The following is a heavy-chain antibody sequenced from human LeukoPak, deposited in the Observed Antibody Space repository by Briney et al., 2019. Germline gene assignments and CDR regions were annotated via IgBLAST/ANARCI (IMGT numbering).Heavy chain of an antibody. D-gene: IGHD3-3*01. CDR1: GFTFTNTW. CDR3: ARIGVSDY. J-gene: IGHJ4*02. Sequence: GGSLRLSCVASGFTFTNTWISWVRQAPGRGLEWVGRIRSKAAGGTTEYAAPVKGRFTISRDDSKNTLYLQMNSLKTEDTAIYYCARIGVSDYWGQGTLVTVSS. V-gene: IGHV3-15*07. CDR2: IRSKAAGGTT.